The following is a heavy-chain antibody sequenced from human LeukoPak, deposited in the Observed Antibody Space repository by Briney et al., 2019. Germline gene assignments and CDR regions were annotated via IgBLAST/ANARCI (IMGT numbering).Heavy chain of an antibody. CDR2: INSDGSST. J-gene: IGHJ4*02. D-gene: IGHD4-17*01. CDR1: GFTFSSYW. V-gene: IGHV3-74*01. CDR3: ARDFGYGDYPDY. Sequence: QPGGSLRLSCAASGFTFSSYWMHWVRQAPGKGLVWVSRINSDGSSTSYADSVKARFTISRDNAKNTLYLQMNSLRAEDTAVYYCARDFGYGDYPDYWGQGTLVTVSS.